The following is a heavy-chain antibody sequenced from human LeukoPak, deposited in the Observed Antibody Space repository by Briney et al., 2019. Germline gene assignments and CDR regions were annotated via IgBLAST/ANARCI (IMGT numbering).Heavy chain of an antibody. CDR1: GGSISSGSYS. J-gene: IGHJ4*02. D-gene: IGHD3-10*01. V-gene: IGHV4-61*02. CDR3: ARHRITMVRGDPFDY. Sequence: SETLSLTCTVSGGSISSGSYSWNWIRQPAGKGLEWIGRIYTSGSTNYNPSLKSRVTISVDTSKNQFSLKLSSVTAADTAVYYCARHRITMVRGDPFDYWGQGTLVTVSS. CDR2: IYTSGST.